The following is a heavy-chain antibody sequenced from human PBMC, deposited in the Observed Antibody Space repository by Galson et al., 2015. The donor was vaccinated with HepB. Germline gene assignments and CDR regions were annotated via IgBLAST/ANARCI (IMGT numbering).Heavy chain of an antibody. V-gene: IGHV3-30*04. J-gene: IGHJ6*02. CDR1: GFTFSSYA. CDR2: ISYDGSNK. D-gene: IGHD5-12*01. CDR3: ARDREGYSGYDRPYYYGMDV. Sequence: SLRLSCAASGFTFSSYAMHWVRQAPGKGLEWVAVISYDGSNKYYADSVKGRFTISRDNSKNTLYLQMNSLRAEDTAVYYCARDREGYSGYDRPYYYGMDVWGQGTTVTVSS.